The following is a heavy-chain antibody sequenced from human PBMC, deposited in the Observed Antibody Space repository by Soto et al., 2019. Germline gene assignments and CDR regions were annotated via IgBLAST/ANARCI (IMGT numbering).Heavy chain of an antibody. V-gene: IGHV1-46*03. J-gene: IGHJ4*02. CDR1: GYSFTSYY. D-gene: IGHD3-16*02. CDR2: INPNGGST. Sequence: ASVKVSCKASGYSFTSYYIHWVRQAPEQGLEWMGIINPNGGSTSNAQKFQGRVTMTRDTFTSTAYMELSSLRSEDTAVYYCARALQGGDNLWESYRYWGQGTPVTVSS. CDR3: ARALQGGDNLWESYRY.